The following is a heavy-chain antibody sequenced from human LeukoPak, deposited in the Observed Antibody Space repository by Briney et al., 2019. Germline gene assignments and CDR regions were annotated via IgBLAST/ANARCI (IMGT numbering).Heavy chain of an antibody. V-gene: IGHV3-53*01. CDR1: GFTVSNNY. CDR2: IYSGDIT. CDR3: ARGSGYSYGFPDY. J-gene: IGHJ4*02. Sequence: GGSLRLSCAASGFTVSNNYMSWVRQAPGKGLEWVSVIYSGDITYYADSVKGRFTISRDNSKNTLYLQMNSLRAEDTAIYYCARGSGYSYGFPDYWGQGTLVTVSS. D-gene: IGHD5-18*01.